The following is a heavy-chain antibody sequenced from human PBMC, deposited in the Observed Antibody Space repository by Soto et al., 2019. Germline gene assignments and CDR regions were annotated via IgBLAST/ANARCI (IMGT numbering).Heavy chain of an antibody. D-gene: IGHD2-15*01. CDR1: GFTFSKYA. Sequence: GGSLRLSCAASGFTFSKYAMYWVRQAPGKGLDGIADITTSGRGTNYADSVKDRFTISRDNSKNTVFLQMNSLRLEDTAIYYCVKQAYFFDGVAQDDWGQGTQVTVSS. CDR3: VKQAYFFDGVAQDD. J-gene: IGHJ4*02. V-gene: IGHV3-23*01. CDR2: ITTSGRGT.